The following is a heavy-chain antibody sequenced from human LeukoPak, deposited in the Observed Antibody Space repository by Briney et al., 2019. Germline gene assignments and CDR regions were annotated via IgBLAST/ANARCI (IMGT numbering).Heavy chain of an antibody. Sequence: SVKDSCKASEGTFSNHAINWVRQAPGQGLEWMGRIVPIFDLATYAHKFHGRVTITADKSASTAYMEVSGLTSDDTAVFYCATETAMGYFDYWGQGTLVTVSS. CDR3: ATETAMGYFDY. CDR2: IVPIFDLA. J-gene: IGHJ4*02. CDR1: EGTFSNHA. D-gene: IGHD5-18*01. V-gene: IGHV1-69*04.